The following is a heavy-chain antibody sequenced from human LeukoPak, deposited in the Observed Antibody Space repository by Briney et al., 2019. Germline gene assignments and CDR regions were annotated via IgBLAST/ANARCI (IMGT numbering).Heavy chain of an antibody. D-gene: IGHD3-22*01. CDR2: MNPNSGNT. J-gene: IGHJ4*02. CDR1: GYTFTSYD. V-gene: IGHV1-8*01. Sequence: ASVKVSCKASGYTFTSYDINWVRPATGQGLEWMGWMNPNSGNTGYAQKFQGRVTMTRNTSISTAYMELRSLRSDDTAVYYCARIYYYDSSGYPDYWGQGTLVTVSS. CDR3: ARIYYYDSSGYPDY.